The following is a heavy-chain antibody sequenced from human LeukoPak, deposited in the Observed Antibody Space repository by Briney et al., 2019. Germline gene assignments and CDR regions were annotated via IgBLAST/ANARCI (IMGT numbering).Heavy chain of an antibody. V-gene: IGHV3-23*01. CDR2: ISGSGGST. CDR1: GFTFSIYG. D-gene: IGHD6-13*01. J-gene: IGHJ6*03. Sequence: GGSLRLSCAASGFTFSIYGMSWVRQAPGKGLEWVSAISGSGGSTYYADSVKGRFTISRDNAKNSLYLQMNSLRAEDTAVYYCAKAAAGPYYYYMDVWGKGTTVTVSS. CDR3: AKAAAGPYYYYMDV.